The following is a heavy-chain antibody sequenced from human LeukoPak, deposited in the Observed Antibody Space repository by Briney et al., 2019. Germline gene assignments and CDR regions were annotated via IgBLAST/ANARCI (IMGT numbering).Heavy chain of an antibody. CDR2: ISSSGSTI. D-gene: IGHD3-22*01. CDR1: GFTFSDYY. CDR3: ARGPYDSSRYNWFDP. Sequence: PGGSLRLSCAASGFTFSDYYMSWIRQAPGKGLEWVSYISSSGSTIYYADSVKGRFTISRDNAKNSLYLQMSSLRAEDTAVYYCARGPYDSSRYNWFDPWGQGTLVTVSS. J-gene: IGHJ5*02. V-gene: IGHV3-11*01.